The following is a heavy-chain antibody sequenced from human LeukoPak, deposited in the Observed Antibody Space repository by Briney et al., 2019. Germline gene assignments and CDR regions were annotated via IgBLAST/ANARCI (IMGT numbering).Heavy chain of an antibody. V-gene: IGHV3-48*03. CDR1: GFTFSSYE. Sequence: GGPLTLSCAPSGFTFSSYEMNWVRPAPGKGREGVSSISSSGSTKYYPAPVKARFTISRDNAKNSLYLQMNGLRAEDTAGYYCARGESGLGIGLSNWFDPWGQGTLVTVSS. CDR2: ISSSGSTK. D-gene: IGHD7-27*01. CDR3: ARGESGLGIGLSNWFDP. J-gene: IGHJ5*02.